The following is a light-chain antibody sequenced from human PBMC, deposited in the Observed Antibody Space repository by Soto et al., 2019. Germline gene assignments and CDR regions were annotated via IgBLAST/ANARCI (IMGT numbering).Light chain of an antibody. CDR3: QQYKSWPRT. J-gene: IGKJ1*01. Sequence: EIVMTQSPATLSVSPGERATLSCRASQNVDIHIAWFQQRAGQAPRLLIYGASTRATGIPAKFSGSGAWTEFTLTVNSLQFEGFAGYLCQQYKSWPRTFGHGTKVEIK. CDR1: QNVDIH. CDR2: GAS. V-gene: IGKV3-15*01.